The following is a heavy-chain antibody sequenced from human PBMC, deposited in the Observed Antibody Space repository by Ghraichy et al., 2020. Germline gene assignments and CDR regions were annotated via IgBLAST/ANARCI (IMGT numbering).Heavy chain of an antibody. Sequence: GGSLRPEEHTSELQSHTESSYAVCRAKKKRLEGVSSISSSSSYIYYADSVKGRFTISRDNAKNSLYLQMNRLRAEDTAVYYCARDLTYYYANWGQGTLV. D-gene: IGHD3-10*01. CDR2: ISSSSSYI. CDR1: ELQSHTES. CDR3: ARDLTYYYAN. V-gene: IGHV3-21*01. J-gene: IGHJ4*02.